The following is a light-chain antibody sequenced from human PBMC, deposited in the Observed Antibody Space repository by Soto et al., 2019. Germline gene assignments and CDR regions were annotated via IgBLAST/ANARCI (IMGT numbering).Light chain of an antibody. J-gene: IGKJ1*01. CDR1: QSVYTW. CDR2: GVS. Sequence: DIQMTQSPSTLSASVGDRVTITCRASQSVYTWLAWYQQKPGKAPQLLIWGVSNLESGVPSRFSGSGSGTEFTLTISSLQPDDFATYYCQQSNSFPLTFGQGTKVDIK. V-gene: IGKV1-5*01. CDR3: QQSNSFPLT.